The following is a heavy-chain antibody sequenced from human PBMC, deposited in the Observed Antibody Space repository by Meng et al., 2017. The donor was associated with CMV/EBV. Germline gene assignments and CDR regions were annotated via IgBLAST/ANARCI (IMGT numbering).Heavy chain of an antibody. CDR1: GGTFSSYT. Sequence: SVKVSCKASGGTFSSYTISWVRQAPGQGLEWMGRIIPILGIANYAQKFQGRVTITADKSTSTAYMELSSLRSEDTAMYYCARQVDSSFFDYWGQGTLVTVSS. D-gene: IGHD6-6*01. CDR2: IIPILGIA. J-gene: IGHJ4*02. V-gene: IGHV1-69*02. CDR3: ARQVDSSFFDY.